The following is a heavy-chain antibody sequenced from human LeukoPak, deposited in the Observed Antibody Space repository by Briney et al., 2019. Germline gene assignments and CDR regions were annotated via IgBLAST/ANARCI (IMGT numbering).Heavy chain of an antibody. D-gene: IGHD6-19*01. CDR3: ATARSVAGSFYFAY. J-gene: IGHJ4*02. CDR1: GDSMSDLY. Sequence: SETLFLTCSVPGDSMSDLYWSWIRQPPGKGLEWLGYISDTGSTNYNPSLNSRVTISVDTSKRQVSLKLCSVTAADTAVYYCATARSVAGSFYFAYWGQGTLVTVSS. CDR2: ISDTGST. V-gene: IGHV4-59*11.